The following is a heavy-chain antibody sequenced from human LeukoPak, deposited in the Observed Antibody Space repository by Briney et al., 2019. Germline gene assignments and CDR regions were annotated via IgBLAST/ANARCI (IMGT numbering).Heavy chain of an antibody. CDR2: INHSGST. CDR1: GGSFSGYY. D-gene: IGHD3-3*01. V-gene: IGHV4-34*01. Sequence: SETLSLTCAVYGGSFSGYYWSWIRQPPGKGLEWIGEINHSGSTNYNPSLKSRVTISVDTSKNQFSLKLSSVTAADTAAYYCARGQTILSHWGQGTLVTVSS. J-gene: IGHJ4*02. CDR3: ARGQTILSH.